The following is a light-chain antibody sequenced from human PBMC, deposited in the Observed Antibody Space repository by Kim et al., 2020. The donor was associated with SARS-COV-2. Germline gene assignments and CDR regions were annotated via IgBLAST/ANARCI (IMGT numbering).Light chain of an antibody. Sequence: ETVLTQSPAILSLSLGERATLSCRASQSVGRYLAWYQHKHGQAPRLLIFDASSRAPGIPPKFSGSGSGTDFTLTINSLAPEDFAVYYCQHRSSWPLTFGGGTKLEI. CDR3: QHRSSWPLT. CDR1: QSVGRY. CDR2: DAS. V-gene: IGKV3-11*01. J-gene: IGKJ4*01.